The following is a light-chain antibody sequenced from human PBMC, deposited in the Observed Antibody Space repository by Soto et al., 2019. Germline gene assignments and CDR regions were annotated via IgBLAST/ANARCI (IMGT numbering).Light chain of an antibody. CDR2: AAS. J-gene: IGKJ1*01. CDR3: QQYYIYPWT. V-gene: IGKV1-8*01. CDR1: QGIRSY. Sequence: AIRMTQSPSSFSASPGDRVTITCRASQGIRSYLAWYQQKPWKDPKLLIYAASTLQSAVPSRFSGSGSGTDFTLTISCLQSEDFATYYCQQYYIYPWTFGQGTKVEIK.